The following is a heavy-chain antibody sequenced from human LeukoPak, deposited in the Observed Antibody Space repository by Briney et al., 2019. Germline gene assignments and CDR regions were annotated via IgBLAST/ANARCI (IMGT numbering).Heavy chain of an antibody. J-gene: IGHJ6*03. CDR3: ARVTYYYYYMDV. CDR2: ISPNSGCT. V-gene: IGHV1-2*02. CDR1: GYTFTGYY. Sequence: ASVKVSCKASGYTFTGYYMHWVRQAPGQGLGGMGWISPNSGCTNYAQKFQGRVTMTRDTSISTASMALSRLRSDDTAVYYCARVTYYYYYMDVWGKGTTVTVSS.